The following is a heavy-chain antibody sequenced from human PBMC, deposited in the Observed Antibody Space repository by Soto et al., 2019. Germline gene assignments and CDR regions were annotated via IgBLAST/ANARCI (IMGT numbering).Heavy chain of an antibody. CDR3: PNRPLKFEGSYFDY. V-gene: IGHV3-23*01. D-gene: IGHD3-10*01. J-gene: IGHJ4*02. Sequence: EVQVLDSGGGLVQPGGSLRLSCAASGFTFTNYPMAWVRQAPAKGLEWVSTISGSGGSTFYADSVKGRFTISRDNSKNTVYLQMNSLRVEDTAVYYCPNRPLKFEGSYFDYWGQGTLVTVSS. CDR2: ISGSGGST. CDR1: GFTFTNYP.